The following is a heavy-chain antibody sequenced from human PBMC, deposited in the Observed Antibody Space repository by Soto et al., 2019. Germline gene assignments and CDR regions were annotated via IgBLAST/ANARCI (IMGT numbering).Heavy chain of an antibody. D-gene: IGHD3-9*01. Sequence: PGGSLRLSCAASGFSFAGYAVAWVRQAPGKGLEWVSSVSGGGGSTYYADSVKGRFTISRDNSGNTVYLQMNSLNAGDTAFYYCAKTESFNGYYNALDSWGQGTRVTVSS. CDR2: VSGGGGST. CDR1: GFSFAGYA. V-gene: IGHV3-23*01. CDR3: AKTESFNGYYNALDS. J-gene: IGHJ4*02.